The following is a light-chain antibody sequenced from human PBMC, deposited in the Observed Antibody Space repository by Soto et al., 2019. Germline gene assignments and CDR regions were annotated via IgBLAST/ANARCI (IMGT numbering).Light chain of an antibody. CDR1: SSNIGAGCD. CDR3: QSYDSSLSVV. V-gene: IGLV1-40*01. CDR2: ANN. Sequence: QSVLTQPPSVSGAPGQRVTISCTGSSSNIGAGCDVHWYQQLPGTGPKLLIYANNNRPSGVPDRFSGSKSGTSASLAITGLQAEDGADYYCQSYDSSLSVVFGGGTQLTVL. J-gene: IGLJ2*01.